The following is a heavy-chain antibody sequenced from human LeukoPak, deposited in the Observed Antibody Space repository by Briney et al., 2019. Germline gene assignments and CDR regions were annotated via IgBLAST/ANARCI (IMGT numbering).Heavy chain of an antibody. CDR2: INSDGSST. D-gene: IGHD5-24*01. Sequence: GGSLRLSCAASGFHFTSYWLHWVRQAPGKGLVWVSRINSDGSSTHNADAVKGRFTISRDSAKNTLYLQMNSLRAEDTAVYYCARAETQIHAFDIWGRGTMVTVSS. V-gene: IGHV3-74*01. J-gene: IGHJ3*02. CDR1: GFHFTSYW. CDR3: ARAETQIHAFDI.